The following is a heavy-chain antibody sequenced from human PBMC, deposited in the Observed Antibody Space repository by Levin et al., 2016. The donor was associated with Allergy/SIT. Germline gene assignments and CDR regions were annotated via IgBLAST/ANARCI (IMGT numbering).Heavy chain of an antibody. J-gene: IGHJ4*02. D-gene: IGHD5-12*01. CDR2: IHGSGGT. CDR3: AGGYNFDY. Sequence: SETLSLTCTVSGVSIRSYYWSWIRQPAGKGLEWIGRIHGSGGTNYNPSLKSRVTMSLDTSRNQVSLKLESVTAADTAVYYCAGGYNFDYWGQGSLVTVSS. V-gene: IGHV4-4*07. CDR1: GVSIRSYY.